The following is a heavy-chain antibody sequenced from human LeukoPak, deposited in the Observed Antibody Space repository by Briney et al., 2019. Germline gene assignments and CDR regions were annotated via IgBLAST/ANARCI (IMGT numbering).Heavy chain of an antibody. CDR1: GGSISSSSDY. D-gene: IGHD6-25*01. CDR2: FFVSGST. CDR3: ARQFATAAADTRGYFDY. Sequence: PSETLSLTCTVSGGSISSSSDYWGWIRQAPGKGLEWFGSFFVSGSTHYNPSLRSRATLFVDTSKNQFSLKLTSMTAADAATYFCARQFATAAADTRGYFDYWGQGTVVAVSS. V-gene: IGHV4-39*01. J-gene: IGHJ4*02.